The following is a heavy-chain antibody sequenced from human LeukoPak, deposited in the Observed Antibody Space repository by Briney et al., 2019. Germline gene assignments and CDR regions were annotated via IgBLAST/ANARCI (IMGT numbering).Heavy chain of an antibody. V-gene: IGHV3-21*01. J-gene: IGHJ3*02. CDR3: ARDPTSSWETAFDI. CDR2: IDSSSSYI. CDR1: GFTFNSYT. D-gene: IGHD1-26*01. Sequence: PGGSLRLSCAASGFTFNSYTLNWVRQAPGKGLEWVPSIDSSSSYIYYADSVKGRFTISRDNAKNSLYLQMNSLRAEDTAVYYCARDPTSSWETAFDIWGQGTMVTVSS.